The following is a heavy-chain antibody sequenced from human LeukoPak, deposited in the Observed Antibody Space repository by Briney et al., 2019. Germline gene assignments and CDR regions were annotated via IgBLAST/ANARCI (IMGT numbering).Heavy chain of an antibody. V-gene: IGHV1-69*13. D-gene: IGHD6-19*01. Sequence: SVKVSCKASGYTFTSYGISWVRQAPGQGLEWMGGIIPIFGTANYAQKFQGRVTITADESTSTAYMELSSLRSEDTAVYYCARGGYSSGWRSDYWGQGTLVTVSS. CDR1: GYTFTSYG. J-gene: IGHJ4*02. CDR3: ARGGYSSGWRSDY. CDR2: IIPIFGTA.